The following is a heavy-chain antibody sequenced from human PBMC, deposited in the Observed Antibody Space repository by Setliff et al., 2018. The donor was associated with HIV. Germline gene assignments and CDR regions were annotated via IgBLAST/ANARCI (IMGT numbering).Heavy chain of an antibody. CDR1: GGSISSHF. CDR2: IYYSGST. Sequence: SETLSLTCTVSGGSISSHFWSWIRQPPGKGLEWIGYIYYSGSTNYNPSLKSRVTISVDTSKNQFSLKLSSVTAADTAVYYCARGYPGIAVAGLTYYYYYYMDVWGKGTTVTVSS. CDR3: ARGYPGIAVAGLTYYYYYYMDV. V-gene: IGHV4-59*11. J-gene: IGHJ6*03. D-gene: IGHD6-19*01.